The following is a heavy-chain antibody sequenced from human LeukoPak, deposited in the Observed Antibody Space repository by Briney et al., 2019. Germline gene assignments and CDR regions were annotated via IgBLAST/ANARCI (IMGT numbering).Heavy chain of an antibody. CDR3: VKSPSDGLDV. Sequence: GGSLRLSYSASGFSFSSYGMHWVRQAPGKGLEWVAVISYDGSNKYYADSVKGRFTISRDNSKNTLYLQMNSLRAEDTAVYYCVKSPSDGLDVWGQGATVTVSS. V-gene: IGHV3-30*18. J-gene: IGHJ6*02. CDR2: ISYDGSNK. CDR1: GFSFSSYG.